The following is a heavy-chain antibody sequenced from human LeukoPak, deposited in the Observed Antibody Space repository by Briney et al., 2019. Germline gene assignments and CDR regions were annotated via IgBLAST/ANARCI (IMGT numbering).Heavy chain of an antibody. D-gene: IGHD3-22*01. CDR2: IRYDGSNK. J-gene: IGHJ4*02. CDR1: GFTFSSYG. CDR3: AKGFSGYLDY. Sequence: GGSLRLSCAASGFTFSSYGMHWVRQAPGKGLEWVAFIRYDGSNKNYADSVKGRFTISRDNSKNTLYLQMNSLRAEDTAVYYCAKGFSGYLDYWGQGTLVTVSS. V-gene: IGHV3-30*02.